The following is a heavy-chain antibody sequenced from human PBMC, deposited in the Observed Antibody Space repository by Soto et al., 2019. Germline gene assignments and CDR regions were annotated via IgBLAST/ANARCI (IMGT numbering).Heavy chain of an antibody. CDR3: VRDLRGWFEP. V-gene: IGHV4-59*01. CDR2: IYYSGST. D-gene: IGHD3-16*01. J-gene: IGHJ5*02. Sequence: SETLSLTCTFSVGSISSYYWSCIRHPPGKGLEWIGYIYYSGSTNYNPSLKSRVTISVDTSKNQFSLKLSSVTAADTAVYYCVRDLRGWFEPWGQGTLVSVS. CDR1: VGSISSYY.